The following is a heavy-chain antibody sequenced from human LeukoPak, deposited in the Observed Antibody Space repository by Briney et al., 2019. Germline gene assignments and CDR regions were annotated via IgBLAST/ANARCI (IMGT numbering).Heavy chain of an antibody. J-gene: IGHJ6*03. CDR1: GGSFSGYY. CDR2: TYHSGST. CDR3: ARGRRIVVVLGATRTHRDYYMDV. D-gene: IGHD2-15*01. V-gene: IGHV4-34*01. Sequence: SEALSLTCAVYGGSFSGYYWSWIRQSPGKGLEWIGETYHSGSTNYNSSLKSRVTISLDTSKNQFSLKLSSVTAADTAVYYCARGRRIVVVLGATRTHRDYYMDVWGKGTTVTVSS.